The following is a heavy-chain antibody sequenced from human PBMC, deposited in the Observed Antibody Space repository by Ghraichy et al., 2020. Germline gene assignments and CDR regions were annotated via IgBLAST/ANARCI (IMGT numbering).Heavy chain of an antibody. Sequence: GGSLRLSCVGSGFTFSDYWMTWVRQAPGKGLEWVANIKQDGSEKYYLDSVKGRFTISRDNAKNSLYLQMNSLRAEDTAVYYCAGSLYCSGGTCYDGYFDLWGRGTLVTVSS. CDR2: IKQDGSEK. CDR3: AGSLYCSGGTCYDGYFDL. D-gene: IGHD2-15*01. J-gene: IGHJ2*01. CDR1: GFTFSDYW. V-gene: IGHV3-7*01.